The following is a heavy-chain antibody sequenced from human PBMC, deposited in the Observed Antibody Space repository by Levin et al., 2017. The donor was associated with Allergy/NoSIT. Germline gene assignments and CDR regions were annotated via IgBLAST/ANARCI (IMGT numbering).Heavy chain of an antibody. V-gene: IGHV4-31*03. CDR1: GGFISSGGYY. Sequence: PSETLSLTCTVSGGFISSGGYYWSWIRQHPGKGLEWIGHIYYSGSTYYNPSLKIRVTISVDKSKNQFSLKLSSVTAADTDVYYCASDFARETGRPGYYGMDVWGQGTTVTVS. CDR3: ASDFARETGRPGYYGMDV. J-gene: IGHJ6*02. D-gene: IGHD6-6*01. CDR2: IYYSGST.